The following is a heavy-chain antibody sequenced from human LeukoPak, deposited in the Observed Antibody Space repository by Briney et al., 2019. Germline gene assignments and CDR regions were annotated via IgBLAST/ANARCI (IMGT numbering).Heavy chain of an antibody. CDR2: IIPIFGTA. V-gene: IGHV1-69*01. J-gene: IGHJ5*02. CDR1: GGTFSSYA. Sequence: SVKVSCKASGGTFSSYAISWVRQAPGRGLEWMGGIIPIFGTANYAQKFQGRVTITADESTSTAYMELSSLRSEDTAVYYCARDIPRPRGFDPWGQGTLVTVSS. CDR3: ARDIPRPRGFDP.